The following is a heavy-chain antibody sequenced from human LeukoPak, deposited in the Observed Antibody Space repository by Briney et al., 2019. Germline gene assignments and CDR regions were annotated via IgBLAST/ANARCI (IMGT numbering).Heavy chain of an antibody. CDR2: IWYDGSNK. D-gene: IGHD3-10*01. Sequence: PGRSLRLPCAASGFTFSSYGMHWVRQAPGKGLEWVAVIWYDGSNKYYADSVKGRFTISRDNSKNTLYLQMNSLRAEDTAVYYCARDYYGSGRKWFDPWGQGTLVTVSS. CDR1: GFTFSSYG. J-gene: IGHJ5*02. CDR3: ARDYYGSGRKWFDP. V-gene: IGHV3-33*01.